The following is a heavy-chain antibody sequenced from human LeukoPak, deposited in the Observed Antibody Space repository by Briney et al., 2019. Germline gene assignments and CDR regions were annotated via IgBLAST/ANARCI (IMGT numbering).Heavy chain of an antibody. Sequence: GGSLRLSCAASGFTFSSYAMSWVRQAPGKGLEWVSAISGSGGSTYYADSVKGRFTISRDNAKNSLYLQMNSLRAEDTAVYYCARVLRFLERFYYYYYMDVWGKGTTVTVSS. CDR2: ISGSGGST. D-gene: IGHD3-3*01. V-gene: IGHV3-23*01. J-gene: IGHJ6*03. CDR1: GFTFSSYA. CDR3: ARVLRFLERFYYYYYMDV.